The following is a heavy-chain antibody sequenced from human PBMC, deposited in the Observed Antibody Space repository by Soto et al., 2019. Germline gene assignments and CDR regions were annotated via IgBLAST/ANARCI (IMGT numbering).Heavy chain of an antibody. CDR2: INPSGGST. CDR3: ARDRGRSGANGRYYGMDV. J-gene: IGHJ6*04. V-gene: IGHV1-46*01. D-gene: IGHD1-26*01. CDR1: GYAFTSYY. Sequence: ASVKVSCKASGYAFTSYYMHWVRQAPGQGLEWMGIINPSGGSTSYAQKFQGRVTMTRDTSTRTVCMWLSSLRAEETAVYYCARDRGRSGANGRYYGMDVWGEGTTVTVSS.